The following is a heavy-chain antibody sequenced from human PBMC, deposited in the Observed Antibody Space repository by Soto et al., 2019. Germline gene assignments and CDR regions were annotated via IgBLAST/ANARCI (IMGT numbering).Heavy chain of an antibody. CDR1: KVTAW. J-gene: IGHJ6*02. V-gene: IGHV3-15*01. CDR3: GDLDGSFFGMDV. Sequence: EVQLVASGGGLVKPGGSLRLSCGASKVTAWMSWVRQTPGKGVQWVCRIKSKADGETTDYAAPVQGRFTISRDDSKDTVYLEMNSLKIEATAVYSCGDLDGSFFGMDVWGQGTTVTVSS. D-gene: IGHD3-10*01. CDR2: IKSKADGETT.